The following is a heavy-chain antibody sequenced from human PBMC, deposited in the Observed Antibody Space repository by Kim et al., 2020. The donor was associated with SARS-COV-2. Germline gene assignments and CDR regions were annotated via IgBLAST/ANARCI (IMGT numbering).Heavy chain of an antibody. Sequence: NAAHRVQGRVTITAEESPSTAYMEVSSLRSEDTAVYYCAREQLSPLDYWGQGTLVTVSS. D-gene: IGHD2-2*01. J-gene: IGHJ4*02. CDR3: AREQLSPLDY. V-gene: IGHV1-69*01.